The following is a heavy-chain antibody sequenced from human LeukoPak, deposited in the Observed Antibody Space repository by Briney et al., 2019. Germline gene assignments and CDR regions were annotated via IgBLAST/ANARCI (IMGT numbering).Heavy chain of an antibody. CDR2: ISSSSSHI. Sequence: GGSLRLSCAASGFNFNTYSMNWVRQAPGKGLEWVSSISSSSSHIYYADSVKGRFTISRDDSKNTLYLQMHSLRAEDTAVYYCARGLYYLDYWGQGTLVTVSS. V-gene: IGHV3-21*04. CDR1: GFNFNTYS. J-gene: IGHJ4*02. CDR3: ARGLYYLDY.